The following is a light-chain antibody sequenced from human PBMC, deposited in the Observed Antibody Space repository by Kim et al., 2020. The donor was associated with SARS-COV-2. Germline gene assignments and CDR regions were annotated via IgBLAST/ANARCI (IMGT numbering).Light chain of an antibody. V-gene: IGKV1D-12*01. Sequence: DIQMTQSPSSLSASVGDSVTITCRTSQAISNWLAWYQQKPGKPPKLLIYGASILQSGVPSRFTGSGSGTHFTLTISNVQPEDFGTYYCQQAASFPITFGQGTRLEIK. J-gene: IGKJ5*01. CDR3: QQAASFPIT. CDR2: GAS. CDR1: QAISNW.